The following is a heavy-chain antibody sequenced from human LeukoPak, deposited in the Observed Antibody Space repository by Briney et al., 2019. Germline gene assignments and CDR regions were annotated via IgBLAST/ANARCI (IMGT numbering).Heavy chain of an antibody. Sequence: KAGGSLRLSCAASGFTFSSYAMNWVRQAPGKGLEWVSYISNSGSTFYYADSVRGRFTISRDNGKNSLYLQMNTLRPEDTAVYYCATSADYWGQGTLVTVSS. CDR2: ISNSGSTF. V-gene: IGHV3-48*03. J-gene: IGHJ4*02. CDR1: GFTFSSYA. CDR3: ATSADY.